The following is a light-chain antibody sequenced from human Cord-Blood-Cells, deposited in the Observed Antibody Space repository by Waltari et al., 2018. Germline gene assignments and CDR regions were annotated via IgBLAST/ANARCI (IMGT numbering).Light chain of an antibody. Sequence: QSALTRPASVSGSPGQPITISCTGTSSDVGSYNLVSWYQQHPGKAPRLMIYEGSKRPSGVSNRFSGSKSGNTASLTISGLQAEDEADYYCCSYAGSSTPWVFGGGTKLTVL. CDR2: EGS. V-gene: IGLV2-23*01. J-gene: IGLJ3*02. CDR3: CSYAGSSTPWV. CDR1: SSDVGSYNL.